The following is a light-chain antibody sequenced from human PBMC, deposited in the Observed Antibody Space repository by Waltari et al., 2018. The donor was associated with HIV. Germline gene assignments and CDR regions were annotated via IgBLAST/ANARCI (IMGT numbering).Light chain of an antibody. J-gene: IGLJ3*02. CDR1: TGSIASKY. Sequence: PGKTVTISCTRSTGSIASKYVQWYQQRPGSAPTCVIYENDQRPSGVPDRFSGSIDSSSNSASLTISRLRTEDEADYYCQSYDSTNLWVFGGGTKVTVL. CDR2: END. V-gene: IGLV6-57*03. CDR3: QSYDSTNLWV.